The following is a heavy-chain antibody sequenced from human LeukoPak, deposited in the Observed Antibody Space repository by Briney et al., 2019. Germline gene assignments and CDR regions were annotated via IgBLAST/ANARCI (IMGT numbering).Heavy chain of an antibody. CDR2: IIPIFGTA. Sequence: SVKVSCKASGGTFSSYAISWVRQAPGQGLEWMGGIIPIFGTANYAQKFQGRVTITADESTSTAYMELSSLRSEDTAVYYCARYPGGWYSRRLYNFDYWGQGTLVTVSP. V-gene: IGHV1-69*13. CDR1: GGTFSSYA. J-gene: IGHJ4*02. CDR3: ARYPGGWYSRRLYNFDY. D-gene: IGHD6-13*01.